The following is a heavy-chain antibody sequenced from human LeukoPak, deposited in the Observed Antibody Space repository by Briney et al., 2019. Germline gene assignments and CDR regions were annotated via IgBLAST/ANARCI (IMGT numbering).Heavy chain of an antibody. CDR2: INHSGST. Sequence: SETLSLTCAVYGGSFSGYYWSWIRQPPGKGLEWIGEINHSGSTNYNPSLKSRVTISVDTSKNQFSLKLSSVTAADTAVYYCARDSGYGTHRGQGTLVTVSS. CDR3: ARDSGYGTH. CDR1: GGSFSGYY. J-gene: IGHJ4*02. V-gene: IGHV4-34*01. D-gene: IGHD5-12*01.